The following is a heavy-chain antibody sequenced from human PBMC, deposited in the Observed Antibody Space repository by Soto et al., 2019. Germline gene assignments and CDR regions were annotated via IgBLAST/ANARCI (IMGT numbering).Heavy chain of an antibody. Sequence: GASVKVSCKASGVTFSSYAISWVRQAPGQGLEWMGGIIPSFGTANYAQKFQGRVTITADESTSTAYMELSSLRSEDTAVYYCARGEGPLSHYSWFDPWGQGTLVTVSS. D-gene: IGHD1-26*01. V-gene: IGHV1-69*13. CDR1: GVTFSSYA. CDR2: IIPSFGTA. CDR3: ARGEGPLSHYSWFDP. J-gene: IGHJ5*02.